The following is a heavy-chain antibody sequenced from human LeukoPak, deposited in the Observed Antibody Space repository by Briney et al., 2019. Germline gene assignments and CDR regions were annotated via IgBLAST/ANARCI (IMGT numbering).Heavy chain of an antibody. CDR2: ISISGDDT. D-gene: IGHD3-22*01. J-gene: IGHJ4*02. CDR1: GFTLISSA. CDR3: ARSGGSGSEDFDY. V-gene: IGHV3-21*01. Sequence: GGSLRLSCAASGFTLISSAMSWVRQAPGKGLEWVSSISISGDDTYYADSVKGRFTISRDNAKNSLYLQMNSLRAEDTAVYYCARSGGSGSEDFDYWGQGTLVTVSS.